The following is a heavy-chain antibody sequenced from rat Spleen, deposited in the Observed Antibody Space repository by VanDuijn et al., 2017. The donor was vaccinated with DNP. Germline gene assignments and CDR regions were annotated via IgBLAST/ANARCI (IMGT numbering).Heavy chain of an antibody. Sequence: VQLQESGPGLVKPSQSLSLTCSVTGYSITNNYWGWIRQFPGNKMEWIGHISYSGTTNYNPSLKSRISITRDTSKNQFFLQFNSVTTEDTATYYCTREEAYFGSDYLDYWGQGVLVTVSS. V-gene: IGHV3-1*01. CDR1: GYSITNNY. CDR2: ISYSGTT. CDR3: TREEAYFGSDYLDY. D-gene: IGHD1-6*01. J-gene: IGHJ2*01.